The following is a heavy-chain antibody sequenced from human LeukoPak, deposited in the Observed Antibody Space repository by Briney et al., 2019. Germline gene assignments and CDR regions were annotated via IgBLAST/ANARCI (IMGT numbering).Heavy chain of an antibody. J-gene: IGHJ4*02. CDR3: ARDGRWPHDY. CDR1: GYSFTSYY. D-gene: IGHD4-23*01. Sequence: ASVKVSCKASGYSFTSYYMHWVRQAPGQGLEWMGFINPSGSSAAYAQKFQGRLTMTRDMFTSTDYMELTSLTSDDTAVYYCARDGRWPHDYWGQGTLVTVSS. CDR2: INPSGSSA. V-gene: IGHV1-46*01.